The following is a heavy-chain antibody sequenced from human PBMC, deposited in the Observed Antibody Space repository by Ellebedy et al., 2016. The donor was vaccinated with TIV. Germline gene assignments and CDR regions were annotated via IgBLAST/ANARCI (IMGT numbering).Heavy chain of an antibody. V-gene: IGHV3-30*03. CDR3: ARDFPWDQPYFDS. CDR1: GFTFSSSI. J-gene: IGHJ4*02. Sequence: PGGSLRLSCAASGFTFSSSILHWVRQAPGKGLEWLASISYYGSNQFSGDSVKGRFTISRDNPESTLYFQMDALRPEDTAVYYCARDFPWDQPYFDSWGQGILVTVSS. CDR2: ISYYGSNQ. D-gene: IGHD1-26*01.